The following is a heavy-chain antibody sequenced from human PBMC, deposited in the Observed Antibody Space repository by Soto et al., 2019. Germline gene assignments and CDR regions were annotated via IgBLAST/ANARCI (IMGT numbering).Heavy chain of an antibody. D-gene: IGHD2-15*01. J-gene: IGHJ6*02. CDR3: ARHLGYCSGGSCSPYYYYGMDV. V-gene: IGHV3-20*04. Sequence: GGSLRLSCAASGFTFDDYGMSWVRQAPGKGLEWVSGINWNGGSTGYADSVKGRFTISRDNAKNSLYLQMNSLRAEDTALYYCARHLGYCSGGSCSPYYYYGMDVWGQGTTVTVSS. CDR2: INWNGGST. CDR1: GFTFDDYG.